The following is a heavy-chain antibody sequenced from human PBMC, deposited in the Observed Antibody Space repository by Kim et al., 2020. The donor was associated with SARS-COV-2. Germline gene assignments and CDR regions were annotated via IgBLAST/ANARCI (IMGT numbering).Heavy chain of an antibody. V-gene: IGHV1-46*01. CDR2: INPSGGST. CDR3: ARDLVGCSCGSCYFRMDV. Sequence: ASVKVSCKASGYTFTSYYMHWVRQAPGQGLEWMGRINPSGGSTSYAQKFQGRVTMTRDTSTSTVYMELSSLRSEDTAVYYCARDLVGCSCGSCYFRMDVWGQGTTVTVSS. CDR1: GYTFTSYY. D-gene: IGHD2-15*01. J-gene: IGHJ6*02.